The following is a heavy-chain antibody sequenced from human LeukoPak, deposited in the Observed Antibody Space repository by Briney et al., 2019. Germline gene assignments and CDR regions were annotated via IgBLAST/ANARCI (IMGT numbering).Heavy chain of an antibody. CDR1: GFTVSSNY. J-gene: IGHJ4*02. Sequence: GVSLRLSCAASGFTVSSNYMSWVRQAPGKGLEWVSVIYSGGSTYYADSVKGRFTISRDNSKNTLYLQMNSLRAEDTAVYYCARSRYYGSGSYFWGQGTLVTVSS. V-gene: IGHV3-66*01. D-gene: IGHD3-10*01. CDR3: ARSRYYGSGSYF. CDR2: IYSGGST.